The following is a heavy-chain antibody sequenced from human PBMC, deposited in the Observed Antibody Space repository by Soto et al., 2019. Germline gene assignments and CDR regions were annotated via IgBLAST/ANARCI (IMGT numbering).Heavy chain of an antibody. CDR2: IYSGGST. CDR3: ARDGSRIAAAGHDAFDI. Sequence: PGGSLRLSCAASGFTVSSNYMSWVRQAPGKGLEWVSVIYSGGSTYYADSVKGRFTISRDNSKNTLYLQMNSLRAEDTAVYYCARDGSRIAAAGHDAFDIWGKGTMVTVSS. D-gene: IGHD6-13*01. V-gene: IGHV3-53*01. CDR1: GFTVSSNY. J-gene: IGHJ3*02.